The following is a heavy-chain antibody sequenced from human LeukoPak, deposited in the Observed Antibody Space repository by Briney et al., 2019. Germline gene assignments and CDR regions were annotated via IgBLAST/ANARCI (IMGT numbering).Heavy chain of an antibody. CDR2: IIPIFGAT. V-gene: IGHV1-69*06. J-gene: IGHJ6*03. Sequence: SVNVSCKAAGGSFSNYAITWVRQAPGQGLEWMGRIIPIFGATTYAQKFQGRVTITADMGSSTAYLELTGLTSEDTALYFCAKQGAVRQDYYMDVWGNGTTVIVSS. CDR1: GGSFSNYA. D-gene: IGHD3-16*01. CDR3: AKQGAVRQDYYMDV.